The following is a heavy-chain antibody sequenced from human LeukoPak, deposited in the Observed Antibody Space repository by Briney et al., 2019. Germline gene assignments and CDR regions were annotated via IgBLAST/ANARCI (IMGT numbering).Heavy chain of an antibody. CDR2: IYHSGST. D-gene: IGHD1-26*01. CDR3: AREYSGSYYPY. V-gene: IGHV4-30-2*01. Sequence: PSETLSLTCAVSGGSISSGGYSWSWIRQPPGKGLEWIGYIYHSGSTYYNPSLKSRVTISVDRSKNQFSLKLGSVTAADTAVYYCAREYSGSYYPYWGQGTLVTVSS. J-gene: IGHJ4*02. CDR1: GGSISSGGYS.